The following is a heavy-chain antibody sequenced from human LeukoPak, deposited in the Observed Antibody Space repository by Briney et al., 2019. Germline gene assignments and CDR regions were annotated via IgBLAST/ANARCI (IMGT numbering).Heavy chain of an antibody. CDR1: GGSFSGYY. CDR3: ARGTRLMPRRSGSLTACGAFDI. CDR2: INHSGST. Sequence: SETLSLTCAVYGGSFSGYYWSWIRQPPGKGLEWIGEINHSGSTNYNPSLKSRVTISVDTSKNQFSLKLSSVTAADTAVYYCARGTRLMPRRSGSLTACGAFDIWGQGTMVTVSS. J-gene: IGHJ3*02. D-gene: IGHD1-26*01. V-gene: IGHV4-34*01.